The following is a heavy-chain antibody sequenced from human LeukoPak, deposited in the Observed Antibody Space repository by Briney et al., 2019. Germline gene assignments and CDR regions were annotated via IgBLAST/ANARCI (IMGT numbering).Heavy chain of an antibody. J-gene: IGHJ4*02. Sequence: PGGSLRLSCAASGFTFSSYGMHWVRQAPGKGLEWVAVISYDGSNKYYADSVKGRFTISRDNSKNTLYLQMNSLRAEDTAVYYCAKNSGRVAAAGTFDYWGQGTLVTVSS. CDR2: ISYDGSNK. CDR1: GFTFSSYG. V-gene: IGHV3-30*18. D-gene: IGHD6-13*01. CDR3: AKNSGRVAAAGTFDY.